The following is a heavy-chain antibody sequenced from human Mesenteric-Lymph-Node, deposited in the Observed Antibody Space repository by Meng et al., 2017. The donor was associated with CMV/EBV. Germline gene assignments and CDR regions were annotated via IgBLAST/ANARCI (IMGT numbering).Heavy chain of an antibody. Sequence: SETLSLTCTVSGDSVSSNSYFWSWIRQPPGKGLEWIGYMYYNGSTNYNPSLKSRLTISVDTSKNQFSLKLTSVTAADTAVYYCAREEEYDFWSGYRAFDVWGQGTMVTVSS. CDR3: AREEEYDFWSGYRAFDV. D-gene: IGHD3-3*01. J-gene: IGHJ3*01. V-gene: IGHV4-61*01. CDR2: MYYNGST. CDR1: GDSVSSNSYF.